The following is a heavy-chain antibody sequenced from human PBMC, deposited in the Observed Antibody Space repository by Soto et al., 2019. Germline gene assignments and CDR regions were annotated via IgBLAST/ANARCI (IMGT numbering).Heavy chain of an antibody. Sequence: SELLSLTCAVSGGSISGYYWSWIRQPPGKGPEWIGYIYYSGSTNYNPSLKSRVTISVDTSKNQFSLKLSSVTAADTAVYYCAKDSAMVFSGEYFDYWGQGTLVTVSS. CDR3: AKDSAMVFSGEYFDY. V-gene: IGHV4-59*01. J-gene: IGHJ4*02. D-gene: IGHD5-18*01. CDR2: IYYSGST. CDR1: GGSISGYY.